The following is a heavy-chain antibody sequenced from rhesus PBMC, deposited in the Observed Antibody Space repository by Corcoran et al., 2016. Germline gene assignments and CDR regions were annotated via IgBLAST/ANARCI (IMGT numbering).Heavy chain of an antibody. CDR3: ARNSGSWIFDY. J-gene: IGHJ4*01. CDR2: IPYSGST. Sequence: QVQLQESGPGVVKPSETLSLTCAVSGYSISGYYWRWIPQSPGKGLEWIGYIPYSGSTSYNPSLKSRVTISRDTSKNQFSLKLSSVTAADTAVYYCARNSGSWIFDYWGQGVLVTVSS. D-gene: IGHD6-25*01. CDR1: GYSISGYY. V-gene: IGHV4-122*02.